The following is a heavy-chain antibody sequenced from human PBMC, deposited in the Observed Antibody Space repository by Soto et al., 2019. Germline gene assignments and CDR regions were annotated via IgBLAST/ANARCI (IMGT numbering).Heavy chain of an antibody. V-gene: IGHV3-7*01. D-gene: IGHD7-27*01. CDR3: AREILGTGWSYDL. CDR2: IKTDGSEK. CDR1: GFTYGSYW. Sequence: EGQLVESGGGWVQPGGSLRLSCAASGFTYGSYWMSWVRQAPGKGLEWVANIKTDGSEKYFVESVRGRFSISRDNAKKSLFLQMDGLRGEDTAVYYCAREILGTGWSYDLWGRGTLVTVSS. J-gene: IGHJ2*01.